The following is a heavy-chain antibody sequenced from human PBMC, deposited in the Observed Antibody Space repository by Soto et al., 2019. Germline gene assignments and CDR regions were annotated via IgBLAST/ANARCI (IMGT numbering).Heavy chain of an antibody. CDR2: ISAYNGNT. J-gene: IGHJ6*02. D-gene: IGHD3-3*01. CDR3: ARDRRPYYDFWSGSPAYGMDV. V-gene: IGHV1-18*01. Sequence: GPSVKVSCKASGYTFTSYGISWVREAPGQGLEWMGWISAYNGNTNYAQKLQGRVTMTTDTSTSTAYMELRSLRSDDTAVYYCARDRRPYYDFWSGSPAYGMDVWGQGTTVTVSS. CDR1: GYTFTSYG.